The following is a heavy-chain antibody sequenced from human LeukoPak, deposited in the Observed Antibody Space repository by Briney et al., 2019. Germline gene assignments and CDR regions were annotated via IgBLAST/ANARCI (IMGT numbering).Heavy chain of an antibody. CDR3: ARSLIYSGYDYYFDY. V-gene: IGHV4-39*01. CDR1: GGSISSSSYY. CDR2: IYYSGST. J-gene: IGHJ4*02. D-gene: IGHD5-12*01. Sequence: SSETLSLTCTVSGGSISSSSYYWGWIRQPPGKGLEWIGSIYYSGSTYYNPSLKSRVTIPVDTSKNRFSLKLSSVTAADTAVYYCARSLIYSGYDYYFDYWGQGTLVTVSS.